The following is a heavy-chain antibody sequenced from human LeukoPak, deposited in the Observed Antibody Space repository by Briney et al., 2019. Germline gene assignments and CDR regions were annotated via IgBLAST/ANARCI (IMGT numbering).Heavy chain of an antibody. V-gene: IGHV4-34*01. Sequence: SETLSLTCAVYGGSYSGYYWSWIRQPPGKGREWIGEINHSGSTNYNPSLKSRVTISVDTSKNQFSLKLSSVTAADTAVYYCARDLPYNYDILTGYFRWFDPWGQGTLVTVSS. CDR3: ARDLPYNYDILTGYFRWFDP. CDR2: INHSGST. CDR1: GGSYSGYY. J-gene: IGHJ5*02. D-gene: IGHD3-9*01.